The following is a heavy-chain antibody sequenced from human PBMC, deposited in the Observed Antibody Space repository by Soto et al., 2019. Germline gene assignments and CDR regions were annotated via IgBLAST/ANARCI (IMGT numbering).Heavy chain of an antibody. J-gene: IGHJ4*02. CDR2: IIPIFNST. CDR3: AREGRGKKAGYNGLVSLGY. D-gene: IGHD2-2*02. CDR1: GSRFSNYV. V-gene: IGHV1-69*06. Sequence: SVKVSCKVSGSRFSNYVISWVRQAPGHRLEWLGRIIPIFNSTKYAQSFQGRVTITADKSTSTASLELSSLRSDDTAVYYCAREGRGKKAGYNGLVSLGYWGQGXLVTVSS.